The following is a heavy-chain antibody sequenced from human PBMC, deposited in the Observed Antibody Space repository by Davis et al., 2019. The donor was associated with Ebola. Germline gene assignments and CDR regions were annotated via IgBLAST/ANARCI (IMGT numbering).Heavy chain of an antibody. Sequence: ASVKVSCKASGYTFTSYYMHWVRQAPGQGLEWMGWINPNSGGTNYAQKFQGRVTMTRDTSISTAYMELSRLRSDDTAVYYCARGALLWFGELLNYGMDVWGQGTTVTVSS. J-gene: IGHJ6*02. CDR1: GYTFTSYY. CDR2: INPNSGGT. V-gene: IGHV1-2*02. CDR3: ARGALLWFGELLNYGMDV. D-gene: IGHD3-10*01.